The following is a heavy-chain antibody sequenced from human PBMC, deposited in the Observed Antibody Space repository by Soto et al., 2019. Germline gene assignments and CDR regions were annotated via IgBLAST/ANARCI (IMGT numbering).Heavy chain of an antibody. D-gene: IGHD3-10*01. CDR1: GYTFTAYY. Sequence: ASVKVSCKASGYTFTAYYIHWVRQAPGQGLEWMGGTIPALGKTHYIEKFQGRVTITVDDATRTVYMEVRDLTSEDTAIYYCARGPFRPSAMDVWGQGTTVTVSS. V-gene: IGHV1-2*02. J-gene: IGHJ6*02. CDR2: TIPALGKT. CDR3: ARGPFRPSAMDV.